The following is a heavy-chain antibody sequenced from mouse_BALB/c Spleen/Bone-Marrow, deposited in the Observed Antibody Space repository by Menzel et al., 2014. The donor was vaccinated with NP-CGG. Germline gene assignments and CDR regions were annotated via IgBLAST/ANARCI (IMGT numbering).Heavy chain of an antibody. CDR2: ITYDGSS. V-gene: IGHV3-6*02. CDR3: AMGHYAMDY. CDR1: GYSITNGYY. J-gene: IGHJ4*01. Sequence: VQLQQSGPGLLKPSQSLSLTCSVTGYSITNGYYWNWIRQFPGNKLEWMAYITYDGSSDYNPSLKNRISITRDTSKNQFFLKLNSVTTEDTSTYYCAMGHYAMDYWGQGTSVTVSS.